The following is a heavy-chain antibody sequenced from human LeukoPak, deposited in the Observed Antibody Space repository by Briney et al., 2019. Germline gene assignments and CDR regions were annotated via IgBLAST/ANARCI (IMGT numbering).Heavy chain of an antibody. J-gene: IGHJ4*02. CDR1: GGSISRSSYY. V-gene: IGHV4-39*01. CDR2: RYYSGST. D-gene: IGHD2-21*02. Sequence: SETLSLTCTVSGGSISRSSYYWGWIRQPPGKGLEWIGSRYYSGSTNYSPSLKSRVTISVDTSKNQFSLKLSSVTAADTAVYYCARGDSYVQIDYWGQGTLVTVSS. CDR3: ARGDSYVQIDY.